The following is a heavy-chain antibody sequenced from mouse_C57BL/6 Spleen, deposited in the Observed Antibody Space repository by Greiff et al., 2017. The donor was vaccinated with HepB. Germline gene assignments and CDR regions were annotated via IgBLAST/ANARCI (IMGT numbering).Heavy chain of an antibody. CDR1: GYTFTSYW. CDR2: IDPNSGGT. CDR3: ARGTFRYGNDWYFDV. J-gene: IGHJ1*03. Sequence: QVQLQQPGAELVKPGASVKLSCKASGYTFTSYWMHWVKQRPGRGLEWIGRIDPNSGGTKYNEKFKSKATLTVDKPSSTAYMKLSSLTSEDSAVYYCARGTFRYGNDWYFDVWGTGTTVTVSS. D-gene: IGHD2-1*01. V-gene: IGHV1-72*01.